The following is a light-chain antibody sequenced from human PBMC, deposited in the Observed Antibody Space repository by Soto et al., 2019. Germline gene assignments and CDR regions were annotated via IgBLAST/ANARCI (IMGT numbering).Light chain of an antibody. CDR1: QSIRYY. V-gene: IGKV1-5*01. J-gene: IGKJ1*01. Sequence: DIQLTQSPPTLPASVGDRVTITCRASQSIRYYLAWYQQMPGKAPKLLIYGASSLQSGVPSRFSGSGSGTEFTLTISSLQPDDFATYFCQHHNSYSQTFVQGTKVEIK. CDR2: GAS. CDR3: QHHNSYSQT.